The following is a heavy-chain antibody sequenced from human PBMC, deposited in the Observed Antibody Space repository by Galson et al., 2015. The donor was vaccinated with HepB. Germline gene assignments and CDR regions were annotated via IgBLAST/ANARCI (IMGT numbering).Heavy chain of an antibody. V-gene: IGHV3-74*01. CDR1: GFTFSSYW. CDR2: INSEGRNT. J-gene: IGHJ4*02. CDR3: ARAAIYFDNIGYYPIWDH. Sequence: SLRLSCAASGFTFSSYWMHWVRQAPGKGLVWVSRINSEGRNTNYAASVQGRFTVSRDNAKNTLYLQMNSLRAEDTAVYYCARAAIYFDNIGYYPIWDHWGQGTLVTVSS. D-gene: IGHD3-22*01.